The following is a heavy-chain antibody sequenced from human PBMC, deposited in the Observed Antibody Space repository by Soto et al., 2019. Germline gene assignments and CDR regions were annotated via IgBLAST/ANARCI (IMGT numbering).Heavy chain of an antibody. Sequence: QLQLQESGSGLVKPSQTLSLTCAVSGGSISSGGYSWSWLRQTPGKVLEWIGYIFHSGSSYYNPSLKSRGTISVDGSKNHYSLELSSVTASDTAVYYCARESCSVSPDWYFKDWGRGTLVTLSS. CDR2: IFHSGSS. V-gene: IGHV4-30-2*01. CDR1: GGSISSGGYS. CDR3: ARESCSVSPDWYFKD. J-gene: IGHJ2*01. D-gene: IGHD1-26*01.